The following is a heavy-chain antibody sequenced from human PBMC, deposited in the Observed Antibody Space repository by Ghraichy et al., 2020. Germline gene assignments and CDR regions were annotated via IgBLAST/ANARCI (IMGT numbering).Heavy chain of an antibody. J-gene: IGHJ4*02. Sequence: SETLSLTCAVYGGSFSGYYWSWIRQPPGKGLEWIGEINHSGSTNYNPSLKSRVTISVDTSKNQFSLKLSSVTAADTAVYYCASNGSGSYYPYWGQGTLVTVSS. V-gene: IGHV4-34*01. CDR2: INHSGST. CDR1: GGSFSGYY. CDR3: ASNGSGSYYPY. D-gene: IGHD3-10*01.